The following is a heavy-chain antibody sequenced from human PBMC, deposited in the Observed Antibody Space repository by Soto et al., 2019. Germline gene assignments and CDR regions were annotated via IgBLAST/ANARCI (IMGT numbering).Heavy chain of an antibody. CDR3: ARDTYFYGSGSYGP. CDR2: ISSSSSYI. D-gene: IGHD3-10*01. V-gene: IGHV3-21*01. CDR1: GLTFSSYS. Sequence: VGSLTLSCAASGLTFSSYSMNWVRQAPGKGLEWVSSISSSSSYIYYADSVKGRFTISRDNAKNSLYLQMNSLRAEDTAVYYCARDTYFYGSGSYGPWGQGTLVTVSS. J-gene: IGHJ5*02.